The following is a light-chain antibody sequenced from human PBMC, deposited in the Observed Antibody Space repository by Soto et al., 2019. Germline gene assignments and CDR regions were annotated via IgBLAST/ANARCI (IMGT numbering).Light chain of an antibody. CDR2: LGS. Sequence: IVMTQSPLSLPVTPGEPASISCRSSQSLLHSNGYNYLDWYLQKPGQSPQLLLYLGSSRASGVPDRFSGSGSGTDFTLKISRVEAEDVGVYYCMEALQSPLTFGGGTKVEIK. V-gene: IGKV2-28*01. J-gene: IGKJ4*01. CDR1: QSLLHSNGYNY. CDR3: MEALQSPLT.